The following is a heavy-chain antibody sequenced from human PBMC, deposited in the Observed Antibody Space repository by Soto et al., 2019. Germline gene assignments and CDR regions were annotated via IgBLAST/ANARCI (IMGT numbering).Heavy chain of an antibody. J-gene: IGHJ6*02. CDR2: IKHDGSEK. V-gene: IGHV3-7*03. CDR1: GLTFNKYW. D-gene: IGHD3-16*02. CDR3: ASVPGSPGYHGLDV. Sequence: PGGSLRLSCAASGLTFNKYWMTWVRQAPGKGLEWVANIKHDGSEKYYVDSVKGRFTVSRDNTKNSLFLQMDSLRADDTAVYYCASVPGSPGYHGLDVWGQGTAVTVSS.